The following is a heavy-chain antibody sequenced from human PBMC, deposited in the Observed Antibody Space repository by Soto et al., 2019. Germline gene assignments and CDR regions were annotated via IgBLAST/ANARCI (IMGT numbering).Heavy chain of an antibody. D-gene: IGHD2-15*01. CDR3: ARNVRGYCSGGSCYGLYYYGMDV. V-gene: IGHV4-34*01. Sequence: SETLSLTCAVYGGSFSGYYWSWIRQPPGKGLEWIGEINHSGSTYYNPSLKSRVTISVDTSKNQFSLKLSSVTAADTAVYYCARNVRGYCSGGSCYGLYYYGMDVWGQGTTVTVSS. CDR1: GGSFSGYY. CDR2: INHSGST. J-gene: IGHJ6*02.